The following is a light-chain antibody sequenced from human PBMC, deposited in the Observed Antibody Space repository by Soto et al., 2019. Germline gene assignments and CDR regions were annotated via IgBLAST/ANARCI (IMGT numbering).Light chain of an antibody. J-gene: IGKJ1*01. V-gene: IGKV3-20*01. CDR2: GAS. Sequence: EIVLTQSPGTLSLSPGERATLSCRASQSVSSSYLAWYQQKPGQAPRLLIYGASSRATGIPDRFSGSGSGTDFTLTSSRLEPEDFAVYYCQQYAGSLPWKFGQGTKV. CDR3: QQYAGSLPWK. CDR1: QSVSSSY.